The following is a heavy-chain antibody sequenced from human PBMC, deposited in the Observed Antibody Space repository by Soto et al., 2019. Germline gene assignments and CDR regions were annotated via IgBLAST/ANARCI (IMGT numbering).Heavy chain of an antibody. CDR3: ARVGEWELGDNWFDP. Sequence: QVQLQESGPGLVKPSETLSLTCTVSGGSISSYYWSWIRQPPGKGLEWIGYIYYSGSTNYNPSLKSRVTISVDTSKNQFSLKLSSVTAADTAVYYCARVGEWELGDNWFDPWGQGTLVTVSS. CDR1: GGSISSYY. CDR2: IYYSGST. V-gene: IGHV4-59*01. D-gene: IGHD1-26*01. J-gene: IGHJ5*02.